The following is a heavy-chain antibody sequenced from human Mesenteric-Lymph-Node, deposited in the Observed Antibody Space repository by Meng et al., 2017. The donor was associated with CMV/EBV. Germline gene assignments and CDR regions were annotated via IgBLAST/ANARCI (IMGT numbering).Heavy chain of an antibody. CDR1: GFTFSSYW. CDR3: ARALTPYSGGWRWFDP. V-gene: IGHV3-7*01. J-gene: IGHJ5*02. CDR2: IKQDGSEK. D-gene: IGHD6-19*01. Sequence: GGSLRLSCAASGFTFSSYWMSWVRQAPGKGLEWVANIKQDGSEKYYVDSVKGRFTISRDNAKNSLYLQMNSLRAEDTAVYYCARALTPYSGGWRWFDPWGQGTLVTVSS.